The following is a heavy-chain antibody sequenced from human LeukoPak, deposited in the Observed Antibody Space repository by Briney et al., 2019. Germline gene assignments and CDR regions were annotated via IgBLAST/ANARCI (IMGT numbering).Heavy chain of an antibody. CDR3: ARQAEARLRYHYGMDV. CDR2: IFYTGST. CDR1: DGSISSYY. Sequence: PSETLSLTCTVSDGSISSYYWSWVRQPPGKGLEWIGYIFYTGSTNYNPSLKSRVTISVDTSTNQFSLRLSSVSAADTAVYYCARQAEARLRYHYGMDVWGQGTTVTVSS. D-gene: IGHD2-2*01. V-gene: IGHV4-59*08. J-gene: IGHJ6*02.